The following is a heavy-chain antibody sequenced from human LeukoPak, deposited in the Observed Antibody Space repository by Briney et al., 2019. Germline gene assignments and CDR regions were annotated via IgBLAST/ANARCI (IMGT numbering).Heavy chain of an antibody. CDR2: IYTSGGT. V-gene: IGHV4-61*02. CDR3: ARGAGFDPPADAHNPYYFDS. J-gene: IGHJ4*02. CDR1: GDSVSGGSYY. D-gene: IGHD5-24*01. Sequence: PSETLSLTYTVSGDSVSGGSYYWTWIRLPAGKELEWIGRIYTSGGTNYKPSLKSRVTISLDTSKNQFSLKLSSVTAADTAVYYCARGAGFDPPADAHNPYYFDSWGQGILVTVSS.